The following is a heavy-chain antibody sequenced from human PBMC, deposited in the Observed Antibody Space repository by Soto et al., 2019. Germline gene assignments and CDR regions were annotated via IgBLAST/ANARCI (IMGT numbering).Heavy chain of an antibody. CDR1: GGSVSSGSYY. Sequence: SETLSLTCTVSGGSVSSGSYYWSWIRQPPGKGLEWIGYIYYSGSTNYNPSLKSRVTISVDTSKNQFSLKPSSVTAADTAVYYCARSSLYAAYYDFWSGYYTGPLDYWGQGTLVTVSS. CDR3: ARSSLYAAYYDFWSGYYTGPLDY. D-gene: IGHD3-3*01. J-gene: IGHJ4*02. CDR2: IYYSGST. V-gene: IGHV4-61*01.